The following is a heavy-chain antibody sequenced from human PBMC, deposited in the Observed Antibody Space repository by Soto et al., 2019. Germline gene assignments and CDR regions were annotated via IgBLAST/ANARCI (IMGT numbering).Heavy chain of an antibody. CDR1: GFTFSDYY. D-gene: IGHD2-8*01. CDR2: VSSRSTST. J-gene: IGHJ4*02. CDR3: AGDNGGTFDY. V-gene: IGHV3-11*05. Sequence: QVHLVESGGGSVKPGGSLRLSCAASGFTFSDYYMTWIRQAPGKGLEWVSYVSSRSTSTNYADSMKGRFTISRDNAKNSLYLQMNSLRAEDTAVYYCAGDNGGTFDYWGQGTLVTGSS.